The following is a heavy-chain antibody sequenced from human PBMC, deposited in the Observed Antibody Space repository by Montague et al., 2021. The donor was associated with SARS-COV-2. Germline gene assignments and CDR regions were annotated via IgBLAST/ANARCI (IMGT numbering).Heavy chain of an antibody. CDR3: ASSKGAYNWIDT. CDR1: GDSISTSTW. Sequence: SETLSLTCRVSGDSISTSTWWTWVRQPPGKGLEWIGEIFHSGTINYNPSLKSRVSISVDKSNNQFSLRLSSLIAADTAVYYCASSKGAYNWIDTWGQGSLVTVSS. CDR2: IFHSGTI. J-gene: IGHJ5*02. D-gene: IGHD3-16*01. V-gene: IGHV4-4*02.